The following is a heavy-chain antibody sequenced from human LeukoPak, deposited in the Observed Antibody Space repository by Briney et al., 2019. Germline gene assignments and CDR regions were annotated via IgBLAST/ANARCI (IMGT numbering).Heavy chain of an antibody. J-gene: IGHJ4*02. CDR1: GFTFSSYW. Sequence: GGSLRLSCAASGFTFSSYWMSWVRQAPGKGLEWVANIKEDGGEKYSVDSVKGRFTISRDNAKNSLYLQMNSLRAEDTAVYYCARDKWSRDGYNTFDYWGQGTLVTVSS. D-gene: IGHD5-24*01. CDR3: ARDKWSRDGYNTFDY. CDR2: IKEDGGEK. V-gene: IGHV3-7*01.